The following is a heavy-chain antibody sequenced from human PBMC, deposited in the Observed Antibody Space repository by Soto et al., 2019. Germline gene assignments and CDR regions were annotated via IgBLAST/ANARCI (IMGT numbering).Heavy chain of an antibody. J-gene: IGHJ6*02. Sequence: GGSLRLSCSASGFTFSSYPMHWVRQAPGKGLVWVSGMRDSGSSTSYADSVKGRFTISRDNSKNTVYLQMNNLRAEDTGVYYCARGLRNYYGVDVWGQGTTVTVSS. V-gene: IGHV3-74*01. CDR3: ARGLRNYYGVDV. D-gene: IGHD4-17*01. CDR2: MRDSGSST. CDR1: GFTFSSYP.